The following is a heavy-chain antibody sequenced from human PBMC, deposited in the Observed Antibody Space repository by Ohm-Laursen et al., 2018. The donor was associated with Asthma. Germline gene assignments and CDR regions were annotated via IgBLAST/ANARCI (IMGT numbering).Heavy chain of an antibody. CDR2: IYYSGST. D-gene: IGHD1-26*01. Sequence: SDTLSLTCTVSGGSISSSSYYWGWIRQPPGKGLEWIGSIYYSGSTYYNPSLKSRVTISVDTSKNQFSLKLSSVTAADTAVYYCALVGATTGYFDYWGQGTLVTVSS. V-gene: IGHV4-39*01. J-gene: IGHJ4*02. CDR1: GGSISSSSYY. CDR3: ALVGATTGYFDY.